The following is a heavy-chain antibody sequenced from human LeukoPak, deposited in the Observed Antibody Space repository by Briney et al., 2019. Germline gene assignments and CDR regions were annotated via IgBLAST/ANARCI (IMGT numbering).Heavy chain of an antibody. Sequence: GGSLRLSCAASGFTFDRFTIHWVRQTPGTGLEWVSLINRRGHTFYADSVKGRFSISRDNSRNSVFLQMNSLRPEDSALYYCAKELDCPSDCLFFHSWGQGTLVTVSS. CDR1: GFTFDRFT. D-gene: IGHD2-21*02. CDR3: AKELDCPSDCLFFHS. J-gene: IGHJ4*02. V-gene: IGHV3-43*01. CDR2: INRRGHT.